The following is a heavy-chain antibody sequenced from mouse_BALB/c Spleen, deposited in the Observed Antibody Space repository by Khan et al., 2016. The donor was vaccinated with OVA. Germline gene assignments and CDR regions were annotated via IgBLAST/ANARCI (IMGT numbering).Heavy chain of an antibody. Sequence: QIQLVPSGPELKKPGETVKISCKASGYTFTNYGMNWVKQAQGKGLKWMGWINTYTGEPTYTDDFKGRFAFSLETSASTAYLQINNLKNEDMATYFCARGASYWYFDVWGAGTTVTVSS. J-gene: IGHJ1*01. CDR2: INTYTGEP. CDR1: GYTFTNYG. CDR3: ARGASYWYFDV. V-gene: IGHV9-1*02.